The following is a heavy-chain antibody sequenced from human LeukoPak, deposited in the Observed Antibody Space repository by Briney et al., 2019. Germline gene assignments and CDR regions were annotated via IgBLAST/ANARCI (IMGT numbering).Heavy chain of an antibody. CDR3: ARESDNSPFDY. CDR2: ISSHGGST. Sequence: PGGSLRLSCAASGFTFSSYEMNWVRQAPGKGLEYVSTISSHGGSTYYADSVKGRFTISRDNSKNTLYLQMGSLRAEDMAVYYCARESDNSPFDYWGQGTLVTVSS. CDR1: GFTFSSYE. V-gene: IGHV3-64*02. J-gene: IGHJ4*02. D-gene: IGHD3-22*01.